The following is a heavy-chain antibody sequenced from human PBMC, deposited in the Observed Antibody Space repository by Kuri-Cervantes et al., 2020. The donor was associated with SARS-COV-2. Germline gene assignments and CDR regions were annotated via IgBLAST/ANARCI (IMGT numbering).Heavy chain of an antibody. CDR3: ARAVGSSSAGDYSMDV. Sequence: GGSLRLSCAAYRFTFSFHSMNWVRQAPGKGLEWVSSISSSSTYIYYPDSVKGRFTNSRDNAKNSLFLQMNSRRADDTAVYYCARAVGSSSAGDYSMDVWGKGTTVTVSS. V-gene: IGHV3-21*01. J-gene: IGHJ6*03. CDR1: RFTFSFHS. D-gene: IGHD6-6*01. CDR2: ISSSSTYI.